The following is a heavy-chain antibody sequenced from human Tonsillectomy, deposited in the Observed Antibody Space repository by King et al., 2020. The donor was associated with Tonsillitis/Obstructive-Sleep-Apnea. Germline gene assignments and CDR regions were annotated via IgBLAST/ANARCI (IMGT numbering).Heavy chain of an antibody. V-gene: IGHV3-23*04. CDR3: AKTDGGDYFYMDV. CDR2: IRGTSRT. D-gene: IGHD3-16*01. J-gene: IGHJ6*03. Sequence: VQLVESGGGLVQPGGSLRLSCAASGFTFSSYTIAWVRQAPGKGLEGVAGIRGTSRTYYADSVKGRFTISRDNSKNTLFLQMNSLTAADTAVYYCAKTDGGDYFYMDVWGKGTXVTVSS. CDR1: GFTFSSYT.